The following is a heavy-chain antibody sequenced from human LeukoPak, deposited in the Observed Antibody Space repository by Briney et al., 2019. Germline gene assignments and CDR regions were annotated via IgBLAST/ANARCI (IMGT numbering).Heavy chain of an antibody. J-gene: IGHJ3*02. CDR1: GFTFSSYG. CDR3: ARYSGWNDAFDI. V-gene: IGHV3-33*01. CDR2: IWYDGSNK. Sequence: GGSLRLSCAASGFTFSSYGMHWVRQAPGEGLEWVAVIWYDGSNKYYADSVKGRFTISRDNSKNTLYLQMNSLRAEDTAVYYCARYSGWNDAFDIWGQGTMVTVSS. D-gene: IGHD6-19*01.